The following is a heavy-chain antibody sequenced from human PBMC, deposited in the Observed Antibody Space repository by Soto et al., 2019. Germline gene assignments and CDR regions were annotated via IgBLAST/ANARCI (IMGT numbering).Heavy chain of an antibody. CDR2: IYPGGST. V-gene: IGHV4-59*13. CDR1: GGSISGYY. CDR3: ARGIGDVHFDY. J-gene: IGHJ4*02. Sequence: PSETLSLTCTVSGGSISGYYWSWIRQSPGKGLECIGYIYPGGSTNYNPSLKSRVTTSVDTSKSQFSLKLSSVIAADTAVYYCARGIGDVHFDYWGQGTVVTVS. D-gene: IGHD3-16*01.